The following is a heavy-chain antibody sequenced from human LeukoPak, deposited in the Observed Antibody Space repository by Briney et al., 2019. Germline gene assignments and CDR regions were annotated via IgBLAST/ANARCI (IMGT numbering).Heavy chain of an antibody. J-gene: IGHJ4*02. D-gene: IGHD1-26*01. V-gene: IGHV4-59*01. CDR2: IYYSGST. CDR3: ARGVGATGSYDY. Sequence: SETLSLTCTVSGGSISSYYWSWIRQPPGKGLEWIGYIYYSGSTNYNPSLKSRVTISVDTSKNQFSLKLSSVTAADTAVYYCARGVGATGSYDYWGQGTLVTVSS. CDR1: GGSISSYY.